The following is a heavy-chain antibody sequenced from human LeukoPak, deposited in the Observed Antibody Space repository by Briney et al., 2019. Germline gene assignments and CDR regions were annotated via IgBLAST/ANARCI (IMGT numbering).Heavy chain of an antibody. D-gene: IGHD3-3*01. CDR2: INPSGGST. Sequence: ASVKVSCKASGYTFTSYYMHWVRQAPGQGLEWMGIINPSGGSTSYAQKFQGRVTMTRDTSTSTVYMELSSLRSEDTAVYYCARWRFLEWLFPFGYYYYMDVWGKGTTVTVSS. CDR1: GYTFTSYY. V-gene: IGHV1-46*01. J-gene: IGHJ6*03. CDR3: ARWRFLEWLFPFGYYYYMDV.